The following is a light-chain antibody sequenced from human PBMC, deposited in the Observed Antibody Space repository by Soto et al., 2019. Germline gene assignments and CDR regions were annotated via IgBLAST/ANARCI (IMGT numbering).Light chain of an antibody. V-gene: IGLV2-8*01. CDR2: EVT. CDR3: SSYTSSSTYV. CDR1: SSDVGAYIY. Sequence: QSALTQPPSASGSPGQSVTVSCTGTSSDVGAYIYVSWYQQHPGKPPKLVIYEVTKRPSGVPARFSGSKSGNTASLTVSGLQAEDEADYYCSSYTSSSTYVFGTGTKVTVL. J-gene: IGLJ1*01.